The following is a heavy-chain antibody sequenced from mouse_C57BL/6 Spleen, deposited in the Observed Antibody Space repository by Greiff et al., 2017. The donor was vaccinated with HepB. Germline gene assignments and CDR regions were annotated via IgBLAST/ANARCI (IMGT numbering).Heavy chain of an antibody. CDR2: IDPSDSYT. V-gene: IGHV1-50*01. Sequence: QVQLQQPGAELVKPGASVKLSCKASGYTFTSYWMQWVKQRPGQGLEWIGEIDPSDSYTNYNQKFKGKATLTVDTSSSTADMQLSSLTSEDSAVYYCAREGYWGQGTTLTVSS. CDR3: AREGY. CDR1: GYTFTSYW. J-gene: IGHJ2*01.